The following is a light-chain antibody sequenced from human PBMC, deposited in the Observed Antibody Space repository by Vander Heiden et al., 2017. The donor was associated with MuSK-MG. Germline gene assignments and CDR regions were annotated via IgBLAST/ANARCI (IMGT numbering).Light chain of an antibody. V-gene: IGKV1-33*01. Sequence: DIQMTQSPSSLSASVGDRVTITCQASQDIYNYLNWYQQKPGKAPRLLIYGASNLETGVPSTFSGSGSGTDFTFTISSLQPEDITSYYCQQDYELAYTFGQGTKLEIK. CDR3: QQDYELAYT. J-gene: IGKJ2*01. CDR2: GAS. CDR1: QDIYNY.